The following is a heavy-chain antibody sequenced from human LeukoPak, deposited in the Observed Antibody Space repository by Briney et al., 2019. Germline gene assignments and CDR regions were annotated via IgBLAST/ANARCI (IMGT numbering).Heavy chain of an antibody. CDR1: GGSISTYH. CDR2: MQSTGNS. J-gene: IGHJ4*02. Sequence: SETLSLTCTVSGGSISTYHWTWIRKSPGKGLEWIGYMQSTGNSNYNPSLKSRVTMSVDMSRNQIVLNLSSVTAADTAVYFCARDKQHSYGRYFDHWGQGTLVTVSP. D-gene: IGHD5-18*01. CDR3: ARDKQHSYGRYFDH. V-gene: IGHV4-59*01.